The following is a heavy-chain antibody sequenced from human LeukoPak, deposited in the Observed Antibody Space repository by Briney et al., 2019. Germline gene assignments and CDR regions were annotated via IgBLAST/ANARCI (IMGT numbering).Heavy chain of an antibody. CDR2: IVRACCDK. D-gene: IGHD2/OR15-2a*01. J-gene: IGHJ4*02. CDR1: GITYSIYN. Sequence: PGGSLSPFCAASGITYSIYNMKCVRESPGKGLEGISHIVRACCDKHYVDSVKGRFTVSRDNAKNSINPQMSSLRDEDTAEYSCESDARGYYSHDYWGQGTMVTVSS. V-gene: IGHV3-48*02. CDR3: ESDARGYYSHDY.